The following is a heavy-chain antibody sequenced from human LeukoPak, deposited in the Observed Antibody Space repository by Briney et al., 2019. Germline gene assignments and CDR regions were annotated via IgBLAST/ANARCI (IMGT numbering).Heavy chain of an antibody. D-gene: IGHD3-22*01. Sequence: ASVKVSCTASGGTFSSYAISWVRQAPGQGLEWMGGIIPIFGTANYAQKFQGRVTITADESTSTAYMELSSLRSEDTAVYYCASLHYDSSGYYLSFDYWGQGTLVTVSS. CDR2: IIPIFGTA. J-gene: IGHJ4*02. V-gene: IGHV1-69*13. CDR3: ASLHYDSSGYYLSFDY. CDR1: GGTFSSYA.